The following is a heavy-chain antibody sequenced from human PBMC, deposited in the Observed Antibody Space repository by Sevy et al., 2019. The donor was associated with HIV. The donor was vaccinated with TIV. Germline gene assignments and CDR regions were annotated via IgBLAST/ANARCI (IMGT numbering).Heavy chain of an antibody. CDR1: GFTFSTDG. J-gene: IGHJ4*02. Sequence: GGSLRLSCAASGFTFSTDGMHWVRQAPGKGLEWVAVMWFDGSNTYYADSGKGRFTISRDIAKNTLHLQMNSLRAEDTAVYYCARDLEFYDYAEYGPAFMPDYWGQGTLVTVSS. D-gene: IGHD3-16*01. CDR2: MWFDGSNT. V-gene: IGHV3-33*01. CDR3: ARDLEFYDYAEYGPAFMPDY.